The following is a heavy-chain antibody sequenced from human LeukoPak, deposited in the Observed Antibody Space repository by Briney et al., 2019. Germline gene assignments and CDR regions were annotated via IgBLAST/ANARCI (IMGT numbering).Heavy chain of an antibody. V-gene: IGHV4-38-2*02. J-gene: IGHJ4*02. CDR3: AKEDYGDFTNEPDY. CDR2: VYHTGVT. Sequence: SETLSLTCTVSGFSMTSGCYWVWFRQPPGKGLEWIGSVYHTGVTFYSPSLTRRVTISVDTSKNQFSLKLTSVTAADTAVYYCAKEDYGDFTNEPDYWGQGTLVTVSS. CDR1: GFSMTSGCY. D-gene: IGHD4-17*01.